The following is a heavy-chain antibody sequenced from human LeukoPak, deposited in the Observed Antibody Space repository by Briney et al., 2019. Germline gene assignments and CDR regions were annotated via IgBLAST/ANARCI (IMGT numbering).Heavy chain of an antibody. Sequence: GGSLRLSCAASGFTFSSYAMSWVRQAPGKGLEWVSAISGSGGSTYYADSVKGRFTISRDNSKNTLYLQMNSLRAEDTAVYYCAKVPQGSYGLGPFDYWGQGTLVTVSS. J-gene: IGHJ4*02. CDR3: AKVPQGSYGLGPFDY. CDR1: GFTFSSYA. CDR2: ISGSGGST. V-gene: IGHV3-23*01. D-gene: IGHD5-18*01.